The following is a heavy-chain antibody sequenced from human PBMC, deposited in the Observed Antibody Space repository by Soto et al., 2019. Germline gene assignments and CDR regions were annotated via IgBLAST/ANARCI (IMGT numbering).Heavy chain of an antibody. J-gene: IGHJ6*02. D-gene: IGHD2-15*01. CDR3: ARGRSYCSGGSCYSGAYYYYGMDV. CDR1: GGSISSSNW. CDR2: IYHSGST. Sequence: QVQLQESGPGLVKPSGTLSLTCAVSGGSISSSNWWSWVRQPPGKGLEWIGEIYHSGSTNYNPSLKSRVTISVDKSKNQFSLKLSSVTAAGTAVYYGARGRSYCSGGSCYSGAYYYYGMDVWGQGTTVTVSS. V-gene: IGHV4-4*02.